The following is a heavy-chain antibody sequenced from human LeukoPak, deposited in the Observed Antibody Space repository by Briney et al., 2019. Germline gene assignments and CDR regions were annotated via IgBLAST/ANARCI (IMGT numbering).Heavy chain of an antibody. V-gene: IGHV1-8*02. D-gene: IGHD3-22*01. Sequence: GASVKVSCKASGYTFTSYDINWVRQATGQGLEWMGWMNPNSGNTGYAQKFQGRVTMTRNTSISTAYMELSSLRSEDTAVYYCASSLPSVVVITNWGQGTLVTVSS. CDR2: MNPNSGNT. CDR3: ASSLPSVVVITN. J-gene: IGHJ4*02. CDR1: GYTFTSYD.